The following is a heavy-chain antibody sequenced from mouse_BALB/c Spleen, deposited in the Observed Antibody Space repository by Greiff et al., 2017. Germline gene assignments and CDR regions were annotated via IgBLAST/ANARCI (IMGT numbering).Heavy chain of an antibody. CDR2: IRNKANGYTT. V-gene: IGHV7-3*02. Sequence: DVQLVESGGGLVQPGGSLRLSCATSGFTFTDYYMSWVRQPPGKALEWLGFIRNKANGYTTEYSASVKGRFTISRDNSQSILYLQMNTLRAEDSATYYCARDILYYGFDYWGQGTTLTVSS. CDR1: GFTFTDYY. CDR3: ARDILYYGFDY. J-gene: IGHJ2*01. D-gene: IGHD2-1*01.